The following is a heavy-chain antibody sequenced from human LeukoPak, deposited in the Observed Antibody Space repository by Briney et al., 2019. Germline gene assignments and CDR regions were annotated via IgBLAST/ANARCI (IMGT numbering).Heavy chain of an antibody. CDR3: ARAGVVIPGLRWYFDL. D-gene: IGHD3-3*01. CDR2: VYTSGRT. Sequence: SQTLSLTCTVSRGSISSAGYYWSWIRQPAGKGLEWIGRVYTSGRTNYIPSLKSRVTISLDTSNKQFSLKLSSVTAADTAVYYCARAGVVIPGLRWYFDLWGRGTLVTVSS. J-gene: IGHJ2*01. V-gene: IGHV4-61*02. CDR1: RGSISSAGYY.